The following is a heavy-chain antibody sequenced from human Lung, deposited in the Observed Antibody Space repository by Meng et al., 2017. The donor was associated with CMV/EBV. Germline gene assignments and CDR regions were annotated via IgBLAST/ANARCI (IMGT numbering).Heavy chain of an antibody. V-gene: IGHV3-13*01. Sequence: GGSLRPSCTASGFTFSTYDSHWVRQPTGKGLEWVSSIGTVGDTKSIGSVKGRFIISREDAKNSVHLQMNGLRDGDTGLYYCARAQSPTHFDYWGQGTLVTVSS. CDR3: ARAQSPTHFDY. CDR1: GFTFSTYD. J-gene: IGHJ4*02. CDR2: IGTVGDT.